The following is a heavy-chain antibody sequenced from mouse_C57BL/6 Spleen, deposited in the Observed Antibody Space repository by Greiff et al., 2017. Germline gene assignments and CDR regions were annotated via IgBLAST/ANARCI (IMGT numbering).Heavy chain of an antibody. D-gene: IGHD2-3*01. V-gene: IGHV1-22*01. CDR2: INPNNGGT. Sequence: VQLQQSGPELVKPGASVKMSCKASGYTFTDYNMHWVKQSHGKSLEWIGYINPNNGGTSYNKKFKGKATLTVNKSSSTAYMELRSLTSEDSAVYYCLIYDGYYGEFWGQGTLVTVSA. CDR3: LIYDGYYGEF. J-gene: IGHJ3*01. CDR1: GYTFTDYN.